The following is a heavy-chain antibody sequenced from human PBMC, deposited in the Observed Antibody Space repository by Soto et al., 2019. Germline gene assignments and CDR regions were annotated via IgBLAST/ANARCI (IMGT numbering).Heavy chain of an antibody. V-gene: IGHV4-31*03. J-gene: IGHJ4*02. CDR3: AREGSYDSSGYYCNCFDY. Sequence: KASETLSLTCTVSGGSISSGGYYWSWIRQHPGKGLEWIGYIYYSGSTYYNPSLKSRVAISVDTSKNQFSLKLSSVTAADTAVYYCAREGSYDSSGYYCNCFDYWGQGTLVTVSS. CDR1: GGSISSGGYY. D-gene: IGHD3-22*01. CDR2: IYYSGST.